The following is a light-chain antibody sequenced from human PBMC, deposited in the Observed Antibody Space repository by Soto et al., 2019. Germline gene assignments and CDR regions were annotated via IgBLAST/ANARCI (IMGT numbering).Light chain of an antibody. J-gene: IGKJ1*01. CDR2: AAS. Sequence: DIQMTQSPSSLSASVEDRVIITCRASQSISNHLNWYQQKPGKAPKLLIFAASSLQSGVPSRFSGRRSGPDFTLTISSLQPEDFATYYCQQSYSTPAFGQGTKVDIK. CDR3: QQSYSTPA. V-gene: IGKV1-39*01. CDR1: QSISNH.